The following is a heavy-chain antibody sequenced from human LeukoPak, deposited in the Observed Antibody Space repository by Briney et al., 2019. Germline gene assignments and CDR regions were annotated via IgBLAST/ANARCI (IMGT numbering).Heavy chain of an antibody. Sequence: GGSLRLSCAASGFTFSSYSMNWVRQTPGKGLEWVSSISSSSSYIYYADSVKGRFTISRDNAKNSLYLQMNSLRAEDTAVYYCARGRVDGYNSPFDYWGQGTLVTVSS. CDR3: ARGRVDGYNSPFDY. CDR1: GFTFSSYS. CDR2: ISSSSSYI. V-gene: IGHV3-21*01. J-gene: IGHJ4*02. D-gene: IGHD5-24*01.